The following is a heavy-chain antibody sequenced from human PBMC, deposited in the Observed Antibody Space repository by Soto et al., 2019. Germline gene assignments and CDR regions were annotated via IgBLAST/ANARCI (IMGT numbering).Heavy chain of an antibody. Sequence: EVQLLESGGGLVQPGGSLRLSCAASGFTFSSYAMTWVRQAPGKGLEWVSAIRVSGADTYYADSVKGRFTISRDNSKHTLYLQMNSLRAEDTAVYYCAKGPLYSSAYYAIFDYWGQGTLVTVSS. V-gene: IGHV3-23*01. CDR3: AKGPLYSSAYYAIFDY. CDR2: IRVSGADT. D-gene: IGHD6-19*01. CDR1: GFTFSSYA. J-gene: IGHJ4*02.